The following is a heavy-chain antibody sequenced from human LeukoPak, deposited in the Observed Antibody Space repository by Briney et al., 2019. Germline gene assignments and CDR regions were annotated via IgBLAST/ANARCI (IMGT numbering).Heavy chain of an antibody. D-gene: IGHD3-10*01. Sequence: GASVKVSCKASGYTFTSYYMHWVRQAPGQGLEWMGIINPSGGSTSYAQKFQGRVTMTRDTSTSTVYMELRSLRSADTAVYYCARDNPNLVRGAIIAPYYYYGMDVWGQGTTVTVSS. CDR1: GYTFTSYY. V-gene: IGHV1-46*01. CDR2: INPSGGST. J-gene: IGHJ6*02. CDR3: ARDNPNLVRGAIIAPYYYYGMDV.